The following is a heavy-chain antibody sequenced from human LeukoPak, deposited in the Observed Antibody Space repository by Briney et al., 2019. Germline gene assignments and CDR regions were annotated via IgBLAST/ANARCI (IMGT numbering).Heavy chain of an antibody. Sequence: GGSLRLACAASGFTFNSYGMTWVRQAPGKGLEWVSAIGGSSDSTYYADSVKGRFTISRDNSMNTLYVQMNSLRADDTAIYYCAKLDFYVSGSYSRSHDFWGQGTLVIVSS. CDR1: GFTFNSYG. CDR2: IGGSSDST. V-gene: IGHV3-23*01. J-gene: IGHJ4*02. CDR3: AKLDFYVSGSYSRSHDF. D-gene: IGHD3-10*01.